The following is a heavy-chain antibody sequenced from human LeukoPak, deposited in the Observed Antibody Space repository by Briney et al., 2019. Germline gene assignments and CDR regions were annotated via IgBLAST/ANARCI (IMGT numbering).Heavy chain of an antibody. CDR2: ISDDGTGT. Sequence: GGSLRLSCAASGFTFSHYAMHWVRQAPGKGPEWVTLISDDGTGTYYGDSVKGRFTTSRDNSKNTLSLQMNSLRAEDTAVYYCAREARKWSSSPLFNHGMDVWGQGTTVTVSS. CDR1: GFTFSHYA. J-gene: IGHJ6*02. CDR3: AREARKWSSSPLFNHGMDV. D-gene: IGHD2-15*01. V-gene: IGHV3-30*04.